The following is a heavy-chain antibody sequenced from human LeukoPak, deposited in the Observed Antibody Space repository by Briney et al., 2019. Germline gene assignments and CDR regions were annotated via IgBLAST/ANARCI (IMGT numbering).Heavy chain of an antibody. CDR3: ASTLSVGGTLDY. J-gene: IGHJ4*02. V-gene: IGHV3-53*01. CDR1: GIIVSSNY. CDR2: IYSGGSI. Sequence: PGGSLRLSCAASGIIVSSNYMSWVRPAPGKGLEWVSVIYSGGSIYYADSVKGRFTISRDSSKNTVYLQMNSLRAEDTAVYYCASTLSVGGTLDYWGQGTLVTVSS. D-gene: IGHD1-26*01.